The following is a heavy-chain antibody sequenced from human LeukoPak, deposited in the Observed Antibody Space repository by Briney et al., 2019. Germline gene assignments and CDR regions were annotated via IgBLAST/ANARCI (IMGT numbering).Heavy chain of an antibody. J-gene: IGHJ4*02. D-gene: IGHD4-17*01. V-gene: IGHV3-53*01. Sequence: GSLRLSCAASGFPVSSNYMSWVRQAPGKGLKWVSVIYSGGSTYYADSVKGRFTISRDNSKNTLYLQMNSLRAEDTAVYYCARGHYGDYVFAYWGQGTLVTVSS. CDR1: GFPVSSNY. CDR3: ARGHYGDYVFAY. CDR2: IYSGGST.